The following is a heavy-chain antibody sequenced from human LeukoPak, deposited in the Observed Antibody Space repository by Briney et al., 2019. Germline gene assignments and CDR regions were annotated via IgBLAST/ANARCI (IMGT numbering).Heavy chain of an antibody. CDR2: ISEWGSST. CDR1: GFIFSDVA. V-gene: IGHV3-23*01. CDR3: VKVATLDD. Sequence: GGSLRLSCAASGFIFSDVARSWVRQAPGKGVGWVSGISEWGSSTYYADSVKGRVTIYRDNSKNTVYLEMNIRRAEHTALYYCVKVATLDDWGQGTLVTVSS. J-gene: IGHJ4*02. D-gene: IGHD2-15*01.